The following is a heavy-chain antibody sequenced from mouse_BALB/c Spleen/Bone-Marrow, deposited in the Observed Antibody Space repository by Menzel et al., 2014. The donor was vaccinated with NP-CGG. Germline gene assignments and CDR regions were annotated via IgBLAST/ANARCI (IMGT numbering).Heavy chain of an antibody. J-gene: IGHJ2*01. CDR1: GFNIKDTY. D-gene: IGHD1-1*01. V-gene: IGHV14-3*02. Sequence: EVQLQQSGAELVKPGASVKLSCTASGFNIKDTYMHWVKQRPEQGLEWIGRIDPANGNTKYDPKFQGKTTVTADTSSNTAYLQLSSLTSEDTAVYYCVRSREYYFDYWGQGTTLTVSS. CDR3: VRSREYYFDY. CDR2: IDPANGNT.